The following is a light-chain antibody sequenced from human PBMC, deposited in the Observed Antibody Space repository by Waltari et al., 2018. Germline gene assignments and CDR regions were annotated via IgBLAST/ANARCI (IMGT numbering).Light chain of an antibody. CDR1: HPNLGRTY. CDR2: RNN. CDR3: ASWDDSHYV. Sequence: QSVLTQPPSASETPGQRVPIPCSGRHPNLGRTYLYWYQQLPGTAPKLLIYRNNLRPSGVPDRFSASKYGTLASLVISGLRSEDEGVYYCASWDDSHYVFGGGTTVTVL. J-gene: IGLJ1*01. V-gene: IGLV1-47*01.